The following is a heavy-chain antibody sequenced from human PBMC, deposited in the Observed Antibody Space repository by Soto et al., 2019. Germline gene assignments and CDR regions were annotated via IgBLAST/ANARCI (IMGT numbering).Heavy chain of an antibody. CDR2: ISSSSSYI. D-gene: IGHD6-6*01. CDR3: AREGIAARPLSDGMDV. J-gene: IGHJ6*02. CDR1: GFTFSSYS. V-gene: IGHV3-21*01. Sequence: EVQLVESGGGLVKPGGSLRLSCAASGFTFSSYSMNWVRQAPGKGLEWVSSISSSSSYIYYADSVKGRFTISRDNAKNSLYLQMNSLRAEDTAVYYCAREGIAARPLSDGMDVWGQGTTVTVSS.